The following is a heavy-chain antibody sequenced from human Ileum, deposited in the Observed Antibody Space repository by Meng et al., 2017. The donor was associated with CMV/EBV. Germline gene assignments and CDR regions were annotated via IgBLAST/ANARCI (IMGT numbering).Heavy chain of an antibody. Sequence: ESLKISCTVSGGSISSYYWSWIRQPPGKGLEWIGYMYYRETAYYNPSVKSRVTISVDTAKNLFSMRLDSVTAADTAVYYCASTLYPKRWLNWFDPWGQGNLVTVSS. CDR3: ASTLYPKRWLNWFDP. D-gene: IGHD6-19*01. V-gene: IGHV4-59*01. J-gene: IGHJ5*02. CDR1: GGSISSYY. CDR2: MYYRETA.